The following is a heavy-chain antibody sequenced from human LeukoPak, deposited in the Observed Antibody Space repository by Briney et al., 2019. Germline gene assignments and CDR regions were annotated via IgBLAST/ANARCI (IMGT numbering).Heavy chain of an antibody. CDR2: IYYSGST. CDR3: ARLGGYCTNGVCYSYFDY. D-gene: IGHD2-8*01. J-gene: IGHJ4*02. Sequence: SETLSLTCNVSGGSISSYYWSWIRQPPGKGLEWIGYIYYSGSTNYNPSLKSRVTISVDTSKNQFSLKLSSVTAADTAVYYCARLGGYCTNGVCYSYFDYWGQGTLVTVSS. CDR1: GGSISSYY. V-gene: IGHV4-59*08.